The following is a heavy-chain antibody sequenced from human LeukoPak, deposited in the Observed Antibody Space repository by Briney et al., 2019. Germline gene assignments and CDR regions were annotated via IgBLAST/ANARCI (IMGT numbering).Heavy chain of an antibody. D-gene: IGHD6-19*01. CDR2: VSHDGSNK. Sequence: PGGSLRLSCAASGFTFSSYGMHWVRQAPGKGLEWVAVVSHDGSNKYYADSVKGRFTISRDNSKNTLYLQMNSLRAEDTAVYYCARGRREIGQWLAFDYWGQGTLVTVSS. V-gene: IGHV3-30*03. J-gene: IGHJ4*02. CDR1: GFTFSSYG. CDR3: ARGRREIGQWLAFDY.